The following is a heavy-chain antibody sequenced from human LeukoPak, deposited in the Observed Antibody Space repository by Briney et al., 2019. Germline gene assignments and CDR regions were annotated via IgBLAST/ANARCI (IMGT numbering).Heavy chain of an antibody. V-gene: IGHV3-15*01. J-gene: IGHJ4*02. CDR1: GFTFRNAW. CDR2: IKSKTDGGPT. Sequence: GSLRLSCAASGFTFRNAWMSWVRQAPGKGSEWVGRIKSKTDGGPTDYAAPVKGRSTISSDDSKNTLYLQMNSLKTEDTAVYYCTTDHLRWGQGTLVTVSS. CDR3: TTDHLR.